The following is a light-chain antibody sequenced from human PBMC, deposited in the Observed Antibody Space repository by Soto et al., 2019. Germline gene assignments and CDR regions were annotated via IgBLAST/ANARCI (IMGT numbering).Light chain of an antibody. V-gene: IGKV2-28*01. CDR1: QSLLYRNGYNY. J-gene: IGKJ1*01. CDR3: MQALQTPRT. CDR2: LGS. Sequence: DIVMTQSPLSLPVTPGEPASISCRSSQSLLYRNGYNYLYWYLQKPGQSPQLLIYLGSSRASGVPDRFSGSGSGTEFTLKISRVEAEDVGVYYCMQALQTPRTFGQGTKVEIK.